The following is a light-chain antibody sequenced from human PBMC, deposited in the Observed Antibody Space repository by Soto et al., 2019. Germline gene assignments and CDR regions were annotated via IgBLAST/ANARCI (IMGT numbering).Light chain of an antibody. CDR1: NSNIGTKT. CDR3: AAWDDSLGAYV. Sequence: QSVLTQPPSASATPGQRVTISCSGSNSNIGTKTVNWYQQLPGTAPRLLIYTNNQRPSGVPQRFSGSKTGTSASLAIGGLQSEDGADYYCAAWDDSLGAYVFGTGTKVTVL. CDR2: TNN. J-gene: IGLJ1*01. V-gene: IGLV1-44*01.